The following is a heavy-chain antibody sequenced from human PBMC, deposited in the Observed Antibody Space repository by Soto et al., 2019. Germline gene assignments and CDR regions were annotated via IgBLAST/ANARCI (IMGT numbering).Heavy chain of an antibody. J-gene: IGHJ3*02. CDR3: TSTMAGAFDI. CDR1: EFTFSSYS. D-gene: IGHD3-10*01. V-gene: IGHV3-21*01. CDR2: IGISSSYI. Sequence: PGGSLRLSCAASEFTFSSYSMNWVRRAPGKGLEWVSSIGISSSYIYYADSVKGRFIISRDNAKNSLYLQMNSLRAEDTAVYYCTSTMAGAFDIWXQGTMVTVSS.